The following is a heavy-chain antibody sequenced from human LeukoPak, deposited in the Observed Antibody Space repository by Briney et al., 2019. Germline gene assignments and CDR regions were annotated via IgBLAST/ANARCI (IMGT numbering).Heavy chain of an antibody. J-gene: IGHJ4*02. CDR1: GYTFTGYY. D-gene: IGHD3-22*01. CDR3: ARDPVRSGYYDNDY. CDR2: INPNSGGT. V-gene: IGHV1-2*02. Sequence: RASVKVSCKASGYTFTGYYMHWVRQAPGQGLEWMGWINPNSGGTNYVEKFQGRVTMTRDTSISTAYMELSRLRSDDTAVYYCARDPVRSGYYDNDYWGQGTLVTVSS.